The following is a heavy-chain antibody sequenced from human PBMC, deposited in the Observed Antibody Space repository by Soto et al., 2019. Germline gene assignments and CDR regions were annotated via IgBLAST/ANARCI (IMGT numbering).Heavy chain of an antibody. J-gene: IGHJ4*02. V-gene: IGHV4-39*01. Sequence: SETLSLTCTVSGGSISSSSYYWGWIRQPPGKGLEWIGSIYYSGSTYYNPSLKSRVTISVDTSKNQFSLKLSSVTAADTAVYYCARHLGSQYYDFWSGENFDYWGQGTLVTVSS. CDR3: ARHLGSQYYDFWSGENFDY. D-gene: IGHD3-3*01. CDR1: GGSISSSSYY. CDR2: IYYSGST.